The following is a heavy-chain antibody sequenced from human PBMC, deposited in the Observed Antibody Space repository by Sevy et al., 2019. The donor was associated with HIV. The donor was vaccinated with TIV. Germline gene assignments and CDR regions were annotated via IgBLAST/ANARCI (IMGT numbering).Heavy chain of an antibody. V-gene: IGHV3-11*01. Sequence: GGCLRLSCAASGFTFSDYYMSWIRQAPGKGLEWVSYISSSGSTIYYADSVKGRFTISRDNAKNSLYLQMNSLRAEDTAVYYCARDSAPHWNYYYYYGMDVWGQGTTVTVSS. CDR1: GFTFSDYY. J-gene: IGHJ6*02. CDR2: ISSSGSTI. D-gene: IGHD1-1*01. CDR3: ARDSAPHWNYYYYYGMDV.